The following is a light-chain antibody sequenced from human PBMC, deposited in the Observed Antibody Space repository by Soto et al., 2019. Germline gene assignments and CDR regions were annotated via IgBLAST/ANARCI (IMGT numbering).Light chain of an antibody. J-gene: IGLJ2*01. Sequence: QSALTQPASVSGSPGQSITISCTGTSSDVGGSNYVSWYQQHPGKAPKLMIYDVNNLPSGISNRFSGSKSGNTASLTISGLQAEDEADYYCSSYRSGSTLVFGGGTKLTVL. CDR3: SSYRSGSTLV. CDR2: DVN. V-gene: IGLV2-14*01. CDR1: SSDVGGSNY.